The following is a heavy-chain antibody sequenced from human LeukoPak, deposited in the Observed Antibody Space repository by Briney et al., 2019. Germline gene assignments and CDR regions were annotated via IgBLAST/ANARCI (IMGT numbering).Heavy chain of an antibody. J-gene: IGHJ6*02. Sequence: GGSLRLSCAASGFTFSSYSMNWVRQAPGKGLEWVSYISSSSSTIYYADSVKGRFTISRDNAKNSLYLQMNSLRAEDTAVYYCARAYDYGDYVLPCCGMDVWGQGTTVTVSS. V-gene: IGHV3-48*04. CDR2: ISSSSSTI. D-gene: IGHD4-17*01. CDR1: GFTFSSYS. CDR3: ARAYDYGDYVLPCCGMDV.